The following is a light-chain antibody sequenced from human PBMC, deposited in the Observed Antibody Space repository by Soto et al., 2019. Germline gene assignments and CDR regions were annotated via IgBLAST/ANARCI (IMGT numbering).Light chain of an antibody. J-gene: IGKJ1*01. V-gene: IGKV1-39*01. Sequence: DIQMTQSPSSLSASVGDRVTITCRASQTITTYLNWYQQKPGKAPKLLIYGASSLQSGVPSRFTGSGSGTDFILTISILQPEDSATYHCQQSHSTPYTFGQGNKVEIK. CDR2: GAS. CDR3: QQSHSTPYT. CDR1: QTITTY.